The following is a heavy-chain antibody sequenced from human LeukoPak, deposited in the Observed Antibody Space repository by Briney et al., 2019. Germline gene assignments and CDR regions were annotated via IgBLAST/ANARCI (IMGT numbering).Heavy chain of an antibody. CDR1: GFTFSSYA. CDR3: AKRGPIYSASPGNYFDY. J-gene: IGHJ4*02. V-gene: IGHV3-23*01. D-gene: IGHD3-10*01. Sequence: GGSLRLSCAASGFTFSSYAMSWVRQAPGKGLEWVSAISGSGGSTYYADSVKGRFTISRDNSKNTLYLQMNSLRAEDTAIYYCAKRGPIYSASPGNYFDYWGQGTLVTVSS. CDR2: ISGSGGST.